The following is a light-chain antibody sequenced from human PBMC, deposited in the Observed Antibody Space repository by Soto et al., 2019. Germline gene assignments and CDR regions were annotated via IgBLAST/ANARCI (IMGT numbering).Light chain of an antibody. CDR3: MQALQTLLT. CDR1: QSLLHSNGYNY. V-gene: IGKV2-28*01. CDR2: LGS. Sequence: DIVMTQSPLSLPVTPGEPASISCRSSQSLLHSNGYNYLDWYLQKPGQSPQLLIYLGSNRASGVPDRFSGSGSGTDFTLKISRVEAEDVGVYYCMQALQTLLTFGQGTKVEIE. J-gene: IGKJ1*01.